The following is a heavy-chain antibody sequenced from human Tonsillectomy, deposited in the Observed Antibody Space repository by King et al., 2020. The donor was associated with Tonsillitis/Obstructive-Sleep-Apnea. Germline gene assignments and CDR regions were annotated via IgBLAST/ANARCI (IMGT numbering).Heavy chain of an antibody. D-gene: IGHD6-19*01. CDR1: GFTFNNYA. Sequence: VQLVESGGGLVQPGGSLRLSCGASGFTFNNYAMSWVRQAPGKGLEWVSGISGSGDITYYADSVKGRFTICRDNSKSTLYLQMNSLRADDTAVYYCAKDLGDRSGWFFNWFDPWGQGTLVTVSS. CDR2: ISGSGDIT. CDR3: AKDLGDRSGWFFNWFDP. J-gene: IGHJ5*02. V-gene: IGHV3-23*04.